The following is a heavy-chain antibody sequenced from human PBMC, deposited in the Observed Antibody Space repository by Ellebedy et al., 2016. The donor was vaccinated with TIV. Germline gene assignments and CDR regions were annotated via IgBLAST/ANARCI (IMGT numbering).Heavy chain of an antibody. V-gene: IGHV1-18*01. J-gene: IGHJ4*02. CDR1: GYTFTSYV. Sequence: ASVKVSCKASGYTFTSYVISWVRQAPGQGLEWMAWISAYTGNSNYAQKFQGRVTVTTDTSTSTAYLELRNLKSDDTAVYYCSRDMNQGMVARYLWFDYWGQGTLVTVSS. D-gene: IGHD1-26*01. CDR3: SRDMNQGMVARYLWFDY. CDR2: ISAYTGNS.